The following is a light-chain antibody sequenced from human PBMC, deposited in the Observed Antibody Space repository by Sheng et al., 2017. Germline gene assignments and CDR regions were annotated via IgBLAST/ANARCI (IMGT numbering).Light chain of an antibody. V-gene: IGKV3-20*01. CDR1: QSVSSY. CDR3: QQYGSSPQ. Sequence: EIVLTQSPGTLSLSPGERATLSCRASQSVSSYLAWYQQKSGQAPRLLIYGASSRATGIPDRFSGSGSGTDFTLTISRLEPVDSAVYYCQQYGSSPQFGQGTKVEIK. J-gene: IGKJ1*01. CDR2: GAS.